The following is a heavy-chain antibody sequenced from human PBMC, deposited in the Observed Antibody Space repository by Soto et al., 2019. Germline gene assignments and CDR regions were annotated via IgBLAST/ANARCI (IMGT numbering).Heavy chain of an antibody. J-gene: IGHJ6*02. CDR2: MNPNSGNT. CDR1: GYTFTSYD. CDR3: ARGCDFWSGYSYGMDV. D-gene: IGHD3-3*01. V-gene: IGHV1-8*01. Sequence: ASVKVSCKASGYTFTSYDINWVRQATGQGLEWMGWMNPNSGNTGYAQKFQGRVTMTRNTSISTAYMELSSLRSEDTAVYYCARGCDFWSGYSYGMDVWGQGTTVTVSS.